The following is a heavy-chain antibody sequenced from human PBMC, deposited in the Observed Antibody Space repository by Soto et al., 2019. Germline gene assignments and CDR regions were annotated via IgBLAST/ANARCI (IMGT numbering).Heavy chain of an antibody. V-gene: IGHV3-11*01. CDR3: ARVRTDGTGDGDAFDI. Sequence: QVQLVESGGGLVKPGGSLRLSCAASGFTFSDYYMSWIRQAPGKGLEWVSSISSSGSTIYYADSVKGRFTISRDNAKNPLYLQINSLRAEDTAVYYCARVRTDGTGDGDAFDIWGQGTMVTVSS. CDR1: GFTFSDYY. CDR2: ISSSGSTI. J-gene: IGHJ3*02. D-gene: IGHD1-1*01.